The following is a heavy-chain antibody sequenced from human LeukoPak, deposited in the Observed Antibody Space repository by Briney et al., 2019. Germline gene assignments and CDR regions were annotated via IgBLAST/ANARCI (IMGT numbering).Heavy chain of an antibody. D-gene: IGHD3-10*01. J-gene: IGHJ4*02. CDR1: GYIFASYG. Sequence: ASAKVSCKASGYIFASYGSSWVRQAPGQGLEWMGWISAYNGDTKYAQNLQGRVTLTTDTSTGTAYMELRSLTSDDTALYYCARDTALIITPGGPDYWGRGTLITVSS. CDR3: ARDTALIITPGGPDY. V-gene: IGHV1-18*01. CDR2: ISAYNGDT.